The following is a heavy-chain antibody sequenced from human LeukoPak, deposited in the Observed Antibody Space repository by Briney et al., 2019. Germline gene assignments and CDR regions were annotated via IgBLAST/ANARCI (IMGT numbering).Heavy chain of an antibody. CDR2: IYYSGST. V-gene: IGHV4-59*08. CDR3: ARHGPLYEYCYYNMDV. Sequence: SQTLSLTCTVAGDSISSYYSSWVRQPPGNGLEWIGYIYYSGSTAYNPSLKSRATISVDTSKNQFSLKLSSVAAADTAGYYCARHGPLYEYCYYNMDVWGEGTTVTVSS. CDR1: GDSISSYY. D-gene: IGHD5/OR15-5a*01. J-gene: IGHJ6*04.